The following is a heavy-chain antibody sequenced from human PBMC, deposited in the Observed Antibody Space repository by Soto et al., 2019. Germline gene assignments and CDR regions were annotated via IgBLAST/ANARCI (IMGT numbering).Heavy chain of an antibody. D-gene: IGHD5-18*01. CDR3: ARDRGYSSGYDN. J-gene: IGHJ4*02. CDR1: GGSISSSSYY. V-gene: IGHV4-39*07. CDR2: IYYSGST. Sequence: SETLSLTCTVSGGSISSSSYYCVCIRQPPGKGLEWIGSIYYSGSTYYNPSLKSRVTISVDTSKNQFSLKLSSVTAADTAVYYCARDRGYSSGYDNWGQGTLVTV.